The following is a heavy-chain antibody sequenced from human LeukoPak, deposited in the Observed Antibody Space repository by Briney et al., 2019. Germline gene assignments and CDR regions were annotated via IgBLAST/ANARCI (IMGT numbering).Heavy chain of an antibody. V-gene: IGHV1-24*01. CDR2: FDPEDGET. CDR3: ATASRGLLWLRREYYYYGMDV. D-gene: IGHD5-12*01. CDR1: GYTLTELS. J-gene: IGHJ6*02. Sequence: ASVKVSCKVSGYTLTELSMHWVRQAPGEGLEWMGGFDPEDGETIYAQKFQGRVTMTEDTSTDTAYMELSSLRSEDTAVYYCATASRGLLWLRREYYYYGMDVWGQGTTVTVSS.